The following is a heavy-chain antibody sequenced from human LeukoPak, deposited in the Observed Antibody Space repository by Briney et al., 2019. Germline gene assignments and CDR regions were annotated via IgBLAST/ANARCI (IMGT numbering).Heavy chain of an antibody. CDR3: AKSGGYGLIDY. CDR2: LYTSGNT. CDR1: GGSISSYY. V-gene: IGHV4-4*07. D-gene: IGHD1-26*01. J-gene: IGHJ4*01. Sequence: PSETLSLTCTVSGGSISSYYWSWIRQPAGKGLEWIGRLYTSGNTNYNPSLKSRVTMSVDTSKNQFSLKLSSVTAADTAVYYCAKSGGYGLIDYWGQGTLVTVSS.